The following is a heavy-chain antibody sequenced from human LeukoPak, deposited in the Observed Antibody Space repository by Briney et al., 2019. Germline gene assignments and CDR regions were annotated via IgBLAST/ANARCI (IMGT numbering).Heavy chain of an antibody. CDR2: IYHSGST. CDR1: GYSISSGYY. V-gene: IGHV4-38-2*01. D-gene: IGHD3-10*01. CDR3: ARGDRMVRGCLEV. J-gene: IGHJ6*02. Sequence: PSETLSLTCAVSGYSISSGYYWGWIRQPPGKGLEWIGSIYHSGSTYYNPSLQSRVTVSLDTSKNQFSLKLSSVTAADAAVYYCARGDRMVRGCLEVWGQGTTVTVSS.